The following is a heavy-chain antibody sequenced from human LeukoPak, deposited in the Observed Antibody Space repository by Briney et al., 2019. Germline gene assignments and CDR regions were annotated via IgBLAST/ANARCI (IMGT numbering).Heavy chain of an antibody. CDR3: ARVSSSWYQDWYFDL. D-gene: IGHD6-13*01. V-gene: IGHV4-59*01. CDR1: GGSISTYY. Sequence: SETLSLTCTVSGGSISTYYWNWIRQPPGKGLEWIGYVYYSGSTNYNPSLKSRVTISIDTSKSQFSLKLSSGTAADTAVYYCARVSSSWYQDWYFDLWGRGTLVTVSS. J-gene: IGHJ2*01. CDR2: VYYSGST.